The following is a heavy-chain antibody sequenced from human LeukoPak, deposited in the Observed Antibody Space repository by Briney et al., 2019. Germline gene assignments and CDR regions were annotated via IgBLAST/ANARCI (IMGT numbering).Heavy chain of an antibody. CDR2: ISSSSRTI. CDR3: ARGLYYDSRGAFDI. J-gene: IGHJ3*02. D-gene: IGHD3-22*01. CDR1: GFTFSNYN. V-gene: IGHV3-48*04. Sequence: GGSLRLSCAASGFTFSNYNINWVRQAPGKGLEWVSYISSSSRTIQYADSVKGRFTISRDNGKNSLYLQMNSLRAEDTAVYYCARGLYYDSRGAFDIWGQGTMVTVSS.